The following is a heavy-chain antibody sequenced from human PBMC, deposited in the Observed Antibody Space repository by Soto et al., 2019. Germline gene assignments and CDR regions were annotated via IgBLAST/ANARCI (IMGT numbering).Heavy chain of an antibody. CDR3: TRAGSDPGNFYISNYYAMDV. Sequence: EVQLVEFGGTSIQAGGSLRLSCAASGFSVSSDYMSWVRQAPGKGLEWVSLTYSGGDTYYADSVKGRFTISRDISSNTIYLHMTSLRADDTAIYYCTRAGSDPGNFYISNYYAMDVWGRGTTVTVSS. D-gene: IGHD3-10*01. CDR2: TYSGGDT. J-gene: IGHJ6*02. CDR1: GFSVSSDY. V-gene: IGHV3-53*01.